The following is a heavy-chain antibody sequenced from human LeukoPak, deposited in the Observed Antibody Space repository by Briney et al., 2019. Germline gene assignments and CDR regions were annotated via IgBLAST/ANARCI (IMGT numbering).Heavy chain of an antibody. CDR1: GFTFSSYE. J-gene: IGHJ4*02. CDR3: ARGFGDY. Sequence: GGSLRLSCAASGFTFSSYEMNWVRQAPGKGLEWVSYISSSSSTIYYADSVKGRFTISRDNAKNSLYLQMNSLRAEDTAVYCCARGFGDYWGQGTLVTVSS. V-gene: IGHV3-48*03. D-gene: IGHD3-3*01. CDR2: ISSSSSTI.